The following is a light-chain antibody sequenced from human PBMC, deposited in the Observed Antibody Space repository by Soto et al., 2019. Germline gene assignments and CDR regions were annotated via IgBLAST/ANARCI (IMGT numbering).Light chain of an antibody. CDR2: DAS. CDR3: QQYNDNWT. J-gene: IGKJ1*01. CDR1: QSISTW. Sequence: DIQMTQSPSTLSASVGDRVTITCRASQSISTWLAWYQQKPGKAPKVLIYDASSLESGVPSRFSGSGSGTEFTLTISSLQPDDFATYYCQQYNDNWTFGQGTKV. V-gene: IGKV1-5*01.